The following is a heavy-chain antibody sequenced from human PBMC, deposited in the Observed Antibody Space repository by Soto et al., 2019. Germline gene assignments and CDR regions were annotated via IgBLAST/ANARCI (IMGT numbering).Heavy chain of an antibody. CDR3: VRAGDSYGYRGSYYFDY. CDR1: GYTFTDYG. V-gene: IGHV1-18*01. CDR2: IGAYNGNT. J-gene: IGHJ4*02. D-gene: IGHD3-16*01. Sequence: ASVRVSCKASGYTFTDYGISWVRQAPGQGLEWVGWIGAYNGNTDYAQKFQGRVTMTADTSTSTAYMELRSLRSDDTALYFCVRAGDSYGYRGSYYFDYWGQGTLVTVSS.